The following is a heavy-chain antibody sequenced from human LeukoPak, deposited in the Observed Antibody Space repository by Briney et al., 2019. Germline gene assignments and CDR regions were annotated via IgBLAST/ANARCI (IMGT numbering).Heavy chain of an antibody. CDR1: GGSISSSSYY. J-gene: IGHJ4*02. CDR3: ARALPKLGYCSSTSCYAVYFDY. CDR2: INHSGST. V-gene: IGHV4-39*07. D-gene: IGHD2-2*01. Sequence: SETLSLTCTVSGGSISSSSYYWGWIRQPPGKGLEWIGEINHSGSTNYNPSLKSRVTISVATSKNQFSLTLSSVTAADTAVYYCARALPKLGYCSSTSCYAVYFDYWGQGTLVTVSS.